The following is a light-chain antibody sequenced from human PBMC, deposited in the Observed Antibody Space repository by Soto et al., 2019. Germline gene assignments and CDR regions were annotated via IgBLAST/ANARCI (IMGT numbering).Light chain of an antibody. J-gene: IGLJ1*01. CDR3: NSQTSGGIRV. CDR2: EVS. V-gene: IGLV2-14*01. CDR1: ISDAGRSNH. Sequence: LALPCSMAGTSGDSSTISCTGAISDAGRSNHVSWYQQHPGKAPNLIIYEVSYRPSGGSKRFSGSKSGYTASLTISGLQAGDEADYYCNSQTSGGIRVFGAGSKVTGL.